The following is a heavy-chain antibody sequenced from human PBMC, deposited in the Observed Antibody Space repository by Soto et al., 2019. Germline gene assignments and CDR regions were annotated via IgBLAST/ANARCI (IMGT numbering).Heavy chain of an antibody. CDR1: GGTFSSYT. J-gene: IGHJ5*02. D-gene: IGHD1-26*01. CDR2: IIPIHGIA. Sequence: QVQLVQSGAEVKKPGSSVKVSCKASGGTFSSYTISWVRQAPGQGLEWMGRIIPIHGIANYAQKFQGRVTVTADKSKSLAYKELSSLRADDPAVYYCARYGPTGGSRFDPWGQGTLFTVSS. CDR3: ARYGPTGGSRFDP. V-gene: IGHV1-69*02.